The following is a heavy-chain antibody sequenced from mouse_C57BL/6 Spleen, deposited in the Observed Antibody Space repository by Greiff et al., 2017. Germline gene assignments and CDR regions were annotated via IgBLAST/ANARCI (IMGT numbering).Heavy chain of an antibody. CDR2: IDPSDSYT. V-gene: IGHV1-69*01. Sequence: QVQLQQPGAELVMPGASVKLSCKASGYTFTSYWMYWVKQRPGQGLEWIGEIDPSDSYTNYNQKFKGKSTLTVDKSSSTAYMQLSSLTSEDSAVYYCARTFAYWGQGTLVTVSA. CDR3: ARTFAY. CDR1: GYTFTSYW. J-gene: IGHJ3*01.